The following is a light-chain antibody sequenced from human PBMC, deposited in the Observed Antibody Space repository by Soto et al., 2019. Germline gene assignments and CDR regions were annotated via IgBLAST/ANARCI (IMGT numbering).Light chain of an antibody. J-gene: IGKJ1*01. CDR1: QSVSISY. Sequence: EIVLPQSPGTLSLSPGERATLSCRASQSVSISYLAWYQQKPGQAPRLLIYGASSRATGIPDRFSGSGSGTDFTLTISRLEPEDFAVYYCQQYGSSPRTCGQGTKG. CDR2: GAS. CDR3: QQYGSSPRT. V-gene: IGKV3-20*01.